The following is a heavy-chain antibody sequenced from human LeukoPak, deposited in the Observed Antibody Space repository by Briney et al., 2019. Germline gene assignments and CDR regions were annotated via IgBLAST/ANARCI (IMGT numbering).Heavy chain of an antibody. CDR1: GFTFSSYG. J-gene: IGHJ4*02. V-gene: IGHV3-30*02. CDR3: AKAALRGAQMEWLLSEPNYFDY. D-gene: IGHD3-3*01. Sequence: PGGSLRLSCAASGFTFSSYGMHWVRQAPGKGLEWVAFIRYDGSNKYYADSVKGRFTISRDNSKNTLYLQMNSLRAEDTAVYYCAKAALRGAQMEWLLSEPNYFDYWGQGTLVTVSS. CDR2: IRYDGSNK.